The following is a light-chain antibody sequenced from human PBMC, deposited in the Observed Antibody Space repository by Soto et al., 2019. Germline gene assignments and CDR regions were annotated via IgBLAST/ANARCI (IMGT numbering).Light chain of an antibody. CDR3: SSYTSSSTLNYV. J-gene: IGLJ1*01. Sequence: QXVLTQPASVSGSPVQSITISCTGTSSDVGGYNYVSWYQQHPGKAPKLMIYDVSNRPSGVSNRFSGSKSGNTASLTISGLQAEDEADYYCSSYTSSSTLNYVFGTGTKVTXL. V-gene: IGLV2-14*01. CDR2: DVS. CDR1: SSDVGGYNY.